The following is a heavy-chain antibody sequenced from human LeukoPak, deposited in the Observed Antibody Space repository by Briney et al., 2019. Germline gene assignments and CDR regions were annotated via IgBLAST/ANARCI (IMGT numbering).Heavy chain of an antibody. CDR1: GGSISSGDYY. D-gene: IGHD3-10*01. V-gene: IGHV4-30-4*08. Sequence: SETLSLTCTVSGGSISSGDYYWSWIRQPPGKGLEWIGYIYYSGSTYHNPSLKSRVTISVDTSKNQFSLKLSSVTAADTAVYYCARTRIGSLWFGELFDYWGQGTLVTVSS. CDR3: ARTRIGSLWFGELFDY. J-gene: IGHJ4*02. CDR2: IYYSGST.